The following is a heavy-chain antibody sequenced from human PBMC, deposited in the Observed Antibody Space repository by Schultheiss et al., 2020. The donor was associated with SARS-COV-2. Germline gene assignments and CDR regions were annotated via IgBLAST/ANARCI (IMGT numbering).Heavy chain of an antibody. D-gene: IGHD2-2*02. Sequence: GGSLRLSCAASGFTFSSYAMHWVRQAPGKGLEWVAVISYDGSNKYYADSVKGRFTISRDNSKNTLYLQMNSLRAEDTAVYYCAKDKYTESSFDYWGQGTLVTVSS. J-gene: IGHJ4*02. CDR1: GFTFSSYA. CDR3: AKDKYTESSFDY. CDR2: ISYDGSNK. V-gene: IGHV3-30*04.